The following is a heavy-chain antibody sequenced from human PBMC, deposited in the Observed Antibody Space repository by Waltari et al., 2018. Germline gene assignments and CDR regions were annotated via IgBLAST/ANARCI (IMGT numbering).Heavy chain of an antibody. Sequence: QVQLVQSGAEVKKPGSSVKVSCKASGGTFSSYAISWVRQAHGQGLEWMGGIIPILGIANYAQKFQGRVTITADESTSTAYMELSSLRSEDTAVYYCAREGEKRFLEWLSDPMHYYYYMDVWGKGTTVTVSS. D-gene: IGHD3-3*01. CDR3: AREGEKRFLEWLSDPMHYYYYMDV. V-gene: IGHV1-69*04. J-gene: IGHJ6*03. CDR1: GGTFSSYA. CDR2: IIPILGIA.